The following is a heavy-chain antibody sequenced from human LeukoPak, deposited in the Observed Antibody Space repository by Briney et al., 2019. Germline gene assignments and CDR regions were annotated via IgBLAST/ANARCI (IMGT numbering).Heavy chain of an antibody. CDR2: IIPIFGTA. V-gene: IGHV1-69*13. J-gene: IGHJ4*02. D-gene: IGHD1-26*01. CDR1: GGTFSSYA. Sequence: SVKVSCKASGGTFSSYAISWVRQAPGQGLEWMGGIIPIFGTANYAQKFQGRVTITADESTSTAYMELSSLRSEDTAVYYCARSPGGGSYHSNWGQGTLVTVSS. CDR3: ARSPGGGSYHSN.